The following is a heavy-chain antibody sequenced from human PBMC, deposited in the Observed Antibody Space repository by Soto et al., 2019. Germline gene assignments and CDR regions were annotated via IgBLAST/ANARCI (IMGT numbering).Heavy chain of an antibody. CDR3: ARQGSNGAYYYYGMDV. CDR2: IYPGDSDT. Sequence: GESLKISCQGSGYRFSSYWIAWVRQMPGKGLEWMGIIYPGDSDTIYSPSFQGQVTFSVDKSTSTAYLQWSSLKASDTAMYYCARQGSNGAYYYYGMDVWGQGTTVTGLL. D-gene: IGHD2-8*01. V-gene: IGHV5-51*01. J-gene: IGHJ6*02. CDR1: GYRFSSYW.